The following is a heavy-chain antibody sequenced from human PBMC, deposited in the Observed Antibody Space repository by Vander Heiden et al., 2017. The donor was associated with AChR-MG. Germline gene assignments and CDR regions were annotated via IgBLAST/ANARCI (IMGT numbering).Heavy chain of an antibody. CDR2: INPSGGST. CDR3: ARDSCSSTSCYPGTYYYYYYMDV. J-gene: IGHJ6*03. Sequence: QVQLVQSGAEVKKPGASVKVSCKASGYTFTSYYMHWVRQAPGQGLEWMGIINPSGGSTSYAQKFQGRVTMTRDTSTSTVYMELSSLRSEDTAVYYCARDSCSSTSCYPGTYYYYYYMDVWGKGTTVTVSS. D-gene: IGHD2-2*01. CDR1: GYTFTSYY. V-gene: IGHV1-46*01.